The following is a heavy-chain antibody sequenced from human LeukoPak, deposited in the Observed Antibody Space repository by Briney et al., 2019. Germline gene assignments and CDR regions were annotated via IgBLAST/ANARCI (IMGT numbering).Heavy chain of an antibody. V-gene: IGHV3-53*01. Sequence: GGSLRLSCVASGFTVSTNYMSWVRQAPGKGLEWVSVIYSGGSTYYADSAKGRFTISRDNSKNTLYLQMNSLRAEDTAVYYCARDAGRAAAPYYFDYWGQGTLVTVSS. CDR1: GFTVSTNY. CDR3: ARDAGRAAAPYYFDY. CDR2: IYSGGST. D-gene: IGHD6-13*01. J-gene: IGHJ4*02.